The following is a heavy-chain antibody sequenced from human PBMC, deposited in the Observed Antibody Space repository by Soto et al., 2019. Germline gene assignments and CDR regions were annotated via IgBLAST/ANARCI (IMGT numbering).Heavy chain of an antibody. D-gene: IGHD4-4*01. CDR2: IIPIIGII. J-gene: IGHJ5*02. V-gene: IGHV1-69*04. CDR1: GGTFSTYT. CDR3: AGDPDSHYNDSHASSYP. Sequence: GASVKVSCKAPGGTFSTYTITWARQAPGQGLEWMGRIIPIIGIINYAQKFQGRVTISADKFTGTAYMELTGLRSDDTAVYYCAGDPDSHYNDSHASSYPWGQGTLVTVS.